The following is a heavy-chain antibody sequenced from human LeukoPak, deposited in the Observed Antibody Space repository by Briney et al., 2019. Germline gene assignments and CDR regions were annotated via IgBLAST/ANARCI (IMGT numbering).Heavy chain of an antibody. CDR3: ARAARERDSSSPYYYYYMDV. Sequence: PSETLSLTCTVSGGSISSCYWSWIRQPPGKGLEWIGYIYYSGSTNYNPSLKSRVTISVDTSKNQFSLKLSSVTAADTAVYYCARAARERDSSSPYYYYYMDVWGKGTTVTVSS. J-gene: IGHJ6*03. D-gene: IGHD6-13*01. V-gene: IGHV4-59*01. CDR1: GGSISSCY. CDR2: IYYSGST.